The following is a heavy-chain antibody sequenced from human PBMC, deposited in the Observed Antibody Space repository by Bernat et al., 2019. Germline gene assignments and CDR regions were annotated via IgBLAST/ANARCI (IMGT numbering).Heavy chain of an antibody. CDR2: IKQDGSEK. Sequence: EVQLVESGGGLVQPGGSLRLSCAASGFTFSTYWMSWVRQAPGKGLEWVANIKQDGSEKYYVDSVKGRFTISRDNAKNSLNLQMNSLRAEDTAVYYCARGTSTSAPYMDVWGKGTTVTVSS. V-gene: IGHV3-7*05. CDR3: ARGTSTSAPYMDV. CDR1: GFTFSTYW. J-gene: IGHJ6*03.